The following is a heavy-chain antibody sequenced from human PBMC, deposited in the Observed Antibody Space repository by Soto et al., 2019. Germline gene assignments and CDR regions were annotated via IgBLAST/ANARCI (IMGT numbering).Heavy chain of an antibody. D-gene: IGHD2-8*01. CDR1: GGSISSSNW. Sequence: QVQLQESGPGLVKPSGTLSLTCAVSGGSISSSNWWSWVRQPPGKGLEWIGEIYHSGSTNYNPSRKSRVPISVDKSKNQFSLKLSSVTAADTAVYYCARVRSMLVTSQRYFDYWGQGTLVTVSS. CDR2: IYHSGST. J-gene: IGHJ4*02. V-gene: IGHV4-4*02. CDR3: ARVRSMLVTSQRYFDY.